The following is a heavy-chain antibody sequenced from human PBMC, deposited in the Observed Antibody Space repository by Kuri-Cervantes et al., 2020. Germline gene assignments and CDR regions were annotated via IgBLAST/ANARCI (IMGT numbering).Heavy chain of an antibody. J-gene: IGHJ4*02. CDR2: IYYSGST. CDR1: GGSISNYY. D-gene: IGHD2-2*01. V-gene: IGHV4-59*13. CDR3: ARDRLPAL. Sequence: SETLSLTCTVSGGSISNYYWSWIRQPPGKGLEWIGYIYYSGSTNYNPSLKSRVTISVDTSKNQFSLKLSSVTAADTAVYYCARDRLPALWGQGTLVTVSS.